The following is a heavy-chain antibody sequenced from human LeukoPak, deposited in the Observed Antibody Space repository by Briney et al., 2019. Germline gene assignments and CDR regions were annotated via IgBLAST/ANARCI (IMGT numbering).Heavy chain of an antibody. D-gene: IGHD3-22*01. CDR1: GFTFSSYW. J-gene: IGHJ4*02. CDR2: IWYDGRTQ. V-gene: IGHV3-33*08. Sequence: GGSLRLSCAASGFTFSSYWMSWVRQAPGKGLEWVAVIWYDGRTQFYAESVKGRFAVSRDNSKNTLYLQMNSLRAEDTAVYHCARGEYYHESSGYPNYWGQGTLVTVSS. CDR3: ARGEYYHESSGYPNY.